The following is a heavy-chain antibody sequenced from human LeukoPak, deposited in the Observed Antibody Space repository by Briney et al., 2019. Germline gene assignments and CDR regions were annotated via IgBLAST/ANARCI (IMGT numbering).Heavy chain of an antibody. D-gene: IGHD1-26*01. CDR1: GFTFSSYN. CDR3: ARVIVFRGYMDV. CDR2: VSSSSSYI. J-gene: IGHJ6*03. V-gene: IGHV3-21*01. Sequence: GGSLRLSCAASGFTFSSYNMNWVRQAPGTGLEWVSYVSSSSSYIYYADSVKGRFTISRDNAKNSLYLQMNSLRAEDTAVYYCARVIVFRGYMDVWGKGTTVTVSS.